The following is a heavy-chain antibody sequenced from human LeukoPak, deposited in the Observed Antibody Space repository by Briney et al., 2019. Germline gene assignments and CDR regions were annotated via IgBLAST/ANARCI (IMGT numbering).Heavy chain of an antibody. V-gene: IGHV3-23*01. CDR1: GFPYG. CDR2: ISGSGGST. CDR3: AKDRPTVYSSSWLHFLDS. Sequence: GGSLRLSCAASGFPYGMIWVRQAAGKGLGWVLGISGSGGSTYLADSVKGRFTISRDNSKITLYLQMNSLRADDTAVYYCAKDRPTVYSSSWLHFLDSWGQGTLVTVSS. D-gene: IGHD6-13*01. J-gene: IGHJ4*02.